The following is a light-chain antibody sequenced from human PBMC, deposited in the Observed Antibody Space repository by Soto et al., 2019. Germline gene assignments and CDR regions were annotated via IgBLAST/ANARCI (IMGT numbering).Light chain of an antibody. CDR1: QSVSSSY. CDR2: GAS. V-gene: IGKV3D-7*01. Sequence: PGERVTLSCRASQSVSSSYLTWYQQKPGQAPRLLIYGASTRATSIPARVSGSGSGTDFTLTISSLQPEDFAVYYCLQHYNLPLWTFGHGTNVEIK. CDR3: LQHYNLPLWT. J-gene: IGKJ1*01.